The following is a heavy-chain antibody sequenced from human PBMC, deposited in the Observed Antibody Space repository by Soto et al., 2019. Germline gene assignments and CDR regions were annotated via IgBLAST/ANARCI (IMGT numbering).Heavy chain of an antibody. D-gene: IGHD6-19*01. CDR1: GDIVSGNSAA. CDR3: ARSRLGYSSGWYPFDY. CDR2: TYYRSKWYN. J-gene: IGHJ4*02. V-gene: IGHV6-1*01. Sequence: SQTLSLPCAISGDIVSGNSAALNWVRQSPSRGLEWLGRTYYRSKWYNDYAVPVKSRITINPDTSKNQFSLQLNSVTPEDTAVYYCARSRLGYSSGWYPFDYWGQGTLVTVSS.